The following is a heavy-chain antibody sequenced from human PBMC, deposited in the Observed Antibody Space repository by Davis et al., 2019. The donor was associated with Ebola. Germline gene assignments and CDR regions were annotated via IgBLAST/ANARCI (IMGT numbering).Heavy chain of an antibody. D-gene: IGHD3-9*01. Sequence: PGGSLRLSCAASGFTFSSYAMSWVRQAPGKGLEWVSGISGSGSLTYYADSVKGRFTISRDNSKNTLYLQMNTLETEDTAVYYCTRGLRHFDWYIGIDYWGQGTLVTVSS. CDR3: TRGLRHFDWYIGIDY. V-gene: IGHV3-23*01. CDR1: GFTFSSYA. CDR2: ISGSGSLT. J-gene: IGHJ4*02.